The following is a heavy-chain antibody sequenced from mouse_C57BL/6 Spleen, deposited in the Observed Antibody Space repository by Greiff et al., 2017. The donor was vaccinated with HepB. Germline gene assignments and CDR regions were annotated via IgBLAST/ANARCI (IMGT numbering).Heavy chain of an antibody. CDR1: GFTFSSYA. V-gene: IGHV5-4*01. D-gene: IGHD1-1*01. CDR3: SRDEVHYYGSSYGFAY. Sequence: EVNVVESGGGLVKPGGSLKLSCAASGFTFSSYAMSWVRQTPEKRLEWVATISDGGSYTYYPDNVKGRFTISRDNAKNNLYLQLSQLKSEDTAMYYCSRDEVHYYGSSYGFAYWGQGTLVTVSA. J-gene: IGHJ3*01. CDR2: ISDGGSYT.